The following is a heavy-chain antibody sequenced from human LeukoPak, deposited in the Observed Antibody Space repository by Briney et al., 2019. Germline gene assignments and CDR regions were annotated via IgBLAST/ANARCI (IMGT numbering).Heavy chain of an antibody. CDR1: GGTFSSYA. CDR2: IIPIFGTA. V-gene: IGHV1-69*05. J-gene: IGHJ6*03. D-gene: IGHD3-22*01. CDR3: ARGVYDSSGYSRQAYYYYMDV. Sequence: SVKVSCKASGGTFSSYAISWVRQAPGQGLEWMGGIIPIFGTANYAQKFQGRVTITTDESTSTAYMELSSLRSEDTAVHYCARGVYDSSGYSRQAYYYYMDVWGKGTTVTVSS.